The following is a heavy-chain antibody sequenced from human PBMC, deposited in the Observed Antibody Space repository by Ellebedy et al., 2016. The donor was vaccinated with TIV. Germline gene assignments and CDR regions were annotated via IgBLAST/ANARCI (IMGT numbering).Heavy chain of an antibody. V-gene: IGHV3-23*01. Sequence: GESLKISCTASGFTFSSYAMTWVRQAPGKGLECVSVSSGSGGSTYYADSVKGRFTISRDNSKNTPYLQMNSLRTEDTAVYYCAKYISSSGIREFDYWGQGTLVTVSS. CDR3: AKYISSSGIREFDY. CDR1: GFTFSSYA. CDR2: SSGSGGST. J-gene: IGHJ4*02. D-gene: IGHD6-13*01.